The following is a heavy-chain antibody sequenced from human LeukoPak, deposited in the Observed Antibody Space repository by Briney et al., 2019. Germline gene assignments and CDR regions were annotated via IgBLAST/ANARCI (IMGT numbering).Heavy chain of an antibody. CDR1: GYTFTSYH. Sequence: ASVKVSCKASGYTFTSYHMHWVRQAPGQGLEWMGIINPSGGSTSYAQKFQGRVTMTRDTSTSTVYMELSSLRSEDTAVYYCARDGYSGSLYYYGMDVWGQGTTVTVSS. J-gene: IGHJ6*02. CDR2: INPSGGST. CDR3: ARDGYSGSLYYYGMDV. V-gene: IGHV1-46*01. D-gene: IGHD5-12*01.